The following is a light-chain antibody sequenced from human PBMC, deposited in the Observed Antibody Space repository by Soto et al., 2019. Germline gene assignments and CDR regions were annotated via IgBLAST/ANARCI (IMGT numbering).Light chain of an antibody. CDR1: QGIYNY. J-gene: IGKJ3*01. Sequence: DTQMTQSLSSLSASVGDRVTITCRASQGIYNYLAWYQQKPGKVPKILIYAASRLVSGVPSRFSGSGSGTDFTLTISSLQPEDVATYYCQKCNSAPFTFGPGTKVDIK. CDR3: QKCNSAPFT. V-gene: IGKV1-27*01. CDR2: AAS.